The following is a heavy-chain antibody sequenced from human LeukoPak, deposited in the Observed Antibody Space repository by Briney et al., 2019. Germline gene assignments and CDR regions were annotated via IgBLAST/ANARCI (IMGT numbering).Heavy chain of an antibody. CDR1: GGTFSSYA. J-gene: IGHJ4*02. CDR2: IIPIFGTA. V-gene: IGHV1-69*05. D-gene: IGHD4-23*01. CDR3: AREHDYGGIYFDY. Sequence: GASVKVSCKASGGTFSSYAISWVRQAPGQGLEWMGGIIPIFGTANYAQKLQGRVTMTTDTSTSTAYMELRSLRSDDTAVYYCAREHDYGGIYFDYWGQGTLVTVSS.